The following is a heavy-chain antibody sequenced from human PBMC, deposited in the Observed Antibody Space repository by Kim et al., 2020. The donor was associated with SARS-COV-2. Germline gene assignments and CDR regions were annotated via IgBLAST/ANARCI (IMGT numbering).Heavy chain of an antibody. D-gene: IGHD2-21*02. CDR3: ARSPFRRDLYRGRFDA. CDR1: GFSVSGFS. V-gene: IGHV3-53*01. J-gene: IGHJ5*02. CDR2: IYSGGSP. Sequence: GGSLRLSCAASGFSVSGFSMGWVRQAPGKGLEWVSIIYSGGSPYYAESLRGRFTISRDISKNTLYLQVKNLGVEDTAVYYCARSPFRRDLYRGRFDAWGQGTLVTVSS.